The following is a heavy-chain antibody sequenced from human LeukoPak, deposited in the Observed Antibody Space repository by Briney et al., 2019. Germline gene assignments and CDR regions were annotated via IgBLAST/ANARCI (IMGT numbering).Heavy chain of an antibody. D-gene: IGHD2-15*01. J-gene: IGHJ3*02. Sequence: GESLKISCQGSGYIFTSYWIGWVRQMPGKGLECMGIIYPGDSDTRYSPSFQGQVTISADKSISTAYLHWSSLKASDTAMYYCARRCSGGSCYSNSAFDIWGQGTLVTVSS. CDR2: IYPGDSDT. CDR3: ARRCSGGSCYSNSAFDI. V-gene: IGHV5-51*01. CDR1: GYIFTSYW.